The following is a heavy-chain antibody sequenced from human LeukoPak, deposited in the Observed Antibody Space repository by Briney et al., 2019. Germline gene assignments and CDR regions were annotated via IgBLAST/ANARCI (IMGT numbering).Heavy chain of an antibody. CDR2: IYYSGST. J-gene: IGHJ4*02. Sequence: SETLSLTCTVSGGSISSGSYYWGWIRQPPGKRLEWIGSIYYSGSTYYNPSLQSRVTISVDTSKNQFSLKLSSVTAADTAVYYCARRSYYDFPFAYWGQGTLVTVSS. D-gene: IGHD3-3*01. CDR3: ARRSYYDFPFAY. CDR1: GGSISSGSYY. V-gene: IGHV4-39*01.